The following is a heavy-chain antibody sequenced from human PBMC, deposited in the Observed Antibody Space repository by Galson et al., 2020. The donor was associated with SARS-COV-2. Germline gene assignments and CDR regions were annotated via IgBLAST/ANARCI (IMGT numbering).Heavy chain of an antibody. CDR2: IYSGGST. J-gene: IGHJ1*01. D-gene: IGHD3-22*01. Sequence: GGSLRLSCAASGFTVSSNYMSWVRQAPGKGLEWVSVIYSGGSTYYADSVKGRFTISRDNSKNTLYLQMNSLRAEDTAVYYCARGEDSSGYFEYFQHRGQGTLVTVSS. CDR1: GFTVSSNY. V-gene: IGHV3-53*01. CDR3: ARGEDSSGYFEYFQH.